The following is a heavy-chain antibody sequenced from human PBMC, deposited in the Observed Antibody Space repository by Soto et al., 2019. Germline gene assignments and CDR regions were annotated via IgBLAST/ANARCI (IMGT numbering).Heavy chain of an antibody. J-gene: IGHJ4*02. V-gene: IGHV2-70*11. CDR2: IDWDDNK. Sequence: SGPTLVNPTQTLTLTCSFSGFSLSTNGLCVSWIRQPPGKALEWLARIDWDDNKYYTTPLKTRLTISKDTSKNQVVLTMSNMDPVDTPTFYCARTKPYGRFDFDYWGQGIMLPVTS. CDR3: ARTKPYGRFDFDY. CDR1: GFSLSTNGLC. D-gene: IGHD3-10*01.